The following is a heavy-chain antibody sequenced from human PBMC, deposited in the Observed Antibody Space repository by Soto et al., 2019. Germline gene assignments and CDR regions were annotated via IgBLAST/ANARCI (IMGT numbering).Heavy chain of an antibody. CDR2: INPNSGDT. CDR3: ATSRISIAVAGETEYYFDY. J-gene: IGHJ4*02. Sequence: ASVKVSCKASGYIFTGYYMHWARQAPGQGLEWMGWINPNSGDTNYTQKFQGWVTMTRDTSISTAYMELSRLRSDDTAVYYCATSRISIAVAGETEYYFDYWGQGTPVTVS. D-gene: IGHD6-19*01. V-gene: IGHV1-2*04. CDR1: GYIFTGYY.